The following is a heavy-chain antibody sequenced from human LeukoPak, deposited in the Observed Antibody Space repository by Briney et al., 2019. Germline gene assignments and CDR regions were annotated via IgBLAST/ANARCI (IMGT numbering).Heavy chain of an antibody. CDR2: ISSNGGST. CDR3: ARSNYDFWSGANWFDP. Sequence: GGSLRLSCAASGFTLSSYAMHWVRQAPGKGLEYVSAISSNGGSTYYANSVKGRFTISRDNSKNTLYLQMGSLRAEDMAVYYCARSNYDFWSGANWFDPWGQGTLVIVSS. D-gene: IGHD3-3*01. J-gene: IGHJ5*02. CDR1: GFTLSSYA. V-gene: IGHV3-64*01.